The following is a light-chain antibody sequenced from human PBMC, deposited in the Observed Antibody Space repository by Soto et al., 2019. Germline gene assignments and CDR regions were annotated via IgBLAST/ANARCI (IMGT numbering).Light chain of an antibody. Sequence: QSVLTQPASVSGSPGQSVTISCTGTSSDFGSYKFVSWYQHHPGKVPKVIIYETSKRPSGVSDRFSGSKSGNTASLTISGLQGDGEGDYYSCSFRSTNPHVFGSGTKVTVL. CDR1: SSDFGSYKF. CDR2: ETS. CDR3: CSFRSTNPHV. V-gene: IGLV2-23*01. J-gene: IGLJ1*01.